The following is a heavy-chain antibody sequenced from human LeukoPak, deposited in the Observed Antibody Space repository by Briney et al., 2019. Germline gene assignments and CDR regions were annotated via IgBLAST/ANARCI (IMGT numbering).Heavy chain of an antibody. CDR1: GGTFSSYA. Sequence: GSSVKVSCKASGGTFSSYAISWVRQAPGQGLEWMGGIIPIFGTANYAQKFQGRVTITADESTSTAYVELSSLRSEDTAVYYCARAGHYYDSSGYRGYYYYYYGMDVWGQGTTVTVSS. D-gene: IGHD3-22*01. CDR3: ARAGHYYDSSGYRGYYYYYYGMDV. V-gene: IGHV1-69*01. CDR2: IIPIFGTA. J-gene: IGHJ6*02.